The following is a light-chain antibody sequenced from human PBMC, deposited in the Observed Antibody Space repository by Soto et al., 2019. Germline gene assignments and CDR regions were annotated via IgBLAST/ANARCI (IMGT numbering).Light chain of an antibody. J-gene: IGLJ1*01. CDR2: DVS. Sequence: QSVLTQPASVSGSPGQSIAISCTGTSSVVGAYRFVSWYQQHPGRAPKLMIYDVSNRPSGVSDRFSGSTSGNTASLTISGLQAQDEADYYCSSFTSSDTYVFGTGTKVTVL. CDR1: SSVVGAYRF. V-gene: IGLV2-14*03. CDR3: SSFTSSDTYV.